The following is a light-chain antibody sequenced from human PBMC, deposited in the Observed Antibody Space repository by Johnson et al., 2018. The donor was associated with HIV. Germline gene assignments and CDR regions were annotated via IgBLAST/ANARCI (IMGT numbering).Light chain of an antibody. CDR2: DNN. CDR3: GTWDSRLYV. V-gene: IGLV1-51*01. J-gene: IGLJ1*01. Sequence: QSVLTQPPSVSAAPGQKVTISCSGSSSNIGNNYVSWYQQLPGTAPKLLIYDNNKRPSGIPDRFSGSKSGTSATLCITGLQTGDEADYYCGTWDSRLYVFGTGTKVTVL. CDR1: SSNIGNNY.